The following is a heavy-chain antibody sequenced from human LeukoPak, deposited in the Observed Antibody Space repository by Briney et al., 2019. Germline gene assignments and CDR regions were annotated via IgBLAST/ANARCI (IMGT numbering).Heavy chain of an antibody. CDR1: GGSISSGDYY. Sequence: SQTLSLTCTVSGGSISSGDYYWSWIRQPPGKGLEWIGYIYYSGGTYYNPSLKSRVTISEDTSKNQFSLKLSSVTAADTAVYYCARSGSYPVGFDPWGQGTLVTVSS. D-gene: IGHD1-26*01. CDR3: ARSGSYPVGFDP. CDR2: IYYSGGT. V-gene: IGHV4-30-4*01. J-gene: IGHJ5*02.